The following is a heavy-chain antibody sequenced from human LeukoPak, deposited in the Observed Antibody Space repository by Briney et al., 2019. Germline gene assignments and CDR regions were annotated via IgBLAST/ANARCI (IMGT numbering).Heavy chain of an antibody. CDR3: ARAGEVRTIFGVSWVY. J-gene: IGHJ4*02. V-gene: IGHV1-69*13. D-gene: IGHD3-3*01. CDR2: IIPIFGTA. Sequence: SVKVSCKASGGTFISYAISWVRQAPGQGLEWMGGIIPIFGTANYAQKFQGRVTITADESTSTAYMELSSLRSEDTAVYYCARAGEVRTIFGVSWVYWGQGTLVTVSS. CDR1: GGTFISYA.